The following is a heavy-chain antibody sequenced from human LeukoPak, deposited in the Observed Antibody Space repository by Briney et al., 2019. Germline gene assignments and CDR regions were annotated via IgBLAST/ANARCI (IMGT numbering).Heavy chain of an antibody. J-gene: IGHJ4*02. CDR3: ARLNTAIVYLDF. CDR2: IYYTGST. V-gene: IGHV4-39*01. Sequence: PSETLSLTCPVSGGSVSSSRYYWGWIRQPPGKGLEWLGSIYYTGSTYYKPSLKSRVSISVDTSKNQFSLKLNSVSATDTAVYYCARLNTAIVYLDFWGQGALVTVSS. D-gene: IGHD5-18*01. CDR1: GGSVSSSRYY.